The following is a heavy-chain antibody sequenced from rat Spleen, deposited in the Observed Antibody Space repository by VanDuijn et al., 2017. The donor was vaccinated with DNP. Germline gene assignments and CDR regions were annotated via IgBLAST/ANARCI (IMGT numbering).Heavy chain of an antibody. CDR1: GFTFSNYG. D-gene: IGHD1-12*02. V-gene: IGHV5S13*01. CDR3: ARHVGGSYYYPDY. J-gene: IGHJ2*01. Sequence: EVQLVESGGGLVQPGRSLKLSCAASGFTFSNYGMAWVRQAPTKGLEWVASISTGGDKTYYRGSVKGRFTIPRDNAKNTQDLQMDSLRSEDTATYYCARHVGGSYYYPDYWGQGVMVTVSS. CDR2: ISTGGDKT.